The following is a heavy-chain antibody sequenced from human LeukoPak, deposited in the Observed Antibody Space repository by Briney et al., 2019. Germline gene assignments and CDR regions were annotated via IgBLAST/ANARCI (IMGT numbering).Heavy chain of an antibody. CDR3: ARPIHERSVPAAYYYMDV. CDR2: IIPIFGTA. V-gene: IGHV1-69*13. Sequence: ASVKVSCKASGGTFSSYAISWVRQAPGQGLEWMGGIIPIFGTANYAQKFQGRVTITADESTSTAYMELSSLRSEDTAVYYCARPIHERSVPAAYYYMDVWGKGPTVTVSS. D-gene: IGHD2-2*01. CDR1: GGTFSSYA. J-gene: IGHJ6*03.